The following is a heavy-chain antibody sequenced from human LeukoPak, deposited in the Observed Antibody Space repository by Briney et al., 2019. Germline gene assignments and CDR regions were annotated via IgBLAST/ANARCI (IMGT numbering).Heavy chain of an antibody. V-gene: IGHV3-33*01. D-gene: IGHD3-22*01. J-gene: IGHJ4*02. CDR2: IWYDGSNK. CDR1: GFTFSSYG. Sequence: PGRSLRLSCAASGFTFSSYGMHWVRQAPGKGLEWVAVIWYDGSNKYYADSVKDRFTISRDNSKNTLYLQMNSLRAEDTAVYYCAREAKDYYDSSGYYLPGLDYWGQGTLVTVSS. CDR3: AREAKDYYDSSGYYLPGLDY.